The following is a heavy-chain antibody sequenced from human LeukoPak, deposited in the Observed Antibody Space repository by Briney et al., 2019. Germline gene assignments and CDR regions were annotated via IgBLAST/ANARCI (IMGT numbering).Heavy chain of an antibody. V-gene: IGHV4-59*01. CDR1: GGSISSYY. CDR2: IYYSGST. J-gene: IGHJ6*02. Sequence: SETLSLTCTVSGGSISSYYWSWIRQPPGKGLEGIGYIYYSGSTNYNPSLKSRVTISVDTSKNQFSLKLSSVTAADTAVYYCARVGYDSSGYYYYYYYYGMDVWGQGTTVTVSS. CDR3: ARVGYDSSGYYYYYYYYGMDV. D-gene: IGHD3-22*01.